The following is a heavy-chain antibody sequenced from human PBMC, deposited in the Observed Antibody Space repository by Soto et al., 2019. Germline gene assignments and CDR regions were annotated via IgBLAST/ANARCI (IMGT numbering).Heavy chain of an antibody. J-gene: IGHJ4*02. D-gene: IGHD5-18*01. Sequence: EVQLLESGGGLVQPGGSLRLSCEASGFTFSSYAMSWVRQAPGKGLEWVSAISGSGGSTYYADSVKGRFTISRDNSKNTLYLQMNSLRAEDTAVYYCATGRLSGYSYFDYCGQGTLVTVSS. V-gene: IGHV3-23*01. CDR1: GFTFSSYA. CDR3: ATGRLSGYSYFDY. CDR2: ISGSGGST.